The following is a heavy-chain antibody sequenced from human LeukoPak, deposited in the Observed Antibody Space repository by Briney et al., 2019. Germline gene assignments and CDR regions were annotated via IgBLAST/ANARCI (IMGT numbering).Heavy chain of an antibody. J-gene: IGHJ6*03. CDR1: GFTVSSNY. CDR3: ARDLSATVTTELGLEYYYYYMDV. D-gene: IGHD4-11*01. CDR2: IYSGGRT. V-gene: IGHV3-53*01. Sequence: PGGSLRLSCAASGFTVSSNYMSWVRQAPGKGLEWVSVIYSGGRTYYADSVKGRFTISRDNSKNTLYLQMNSLRAEDTAVYYCARDLSATVTTELGLEYYYYYMDVWGKGTTVTVSS.